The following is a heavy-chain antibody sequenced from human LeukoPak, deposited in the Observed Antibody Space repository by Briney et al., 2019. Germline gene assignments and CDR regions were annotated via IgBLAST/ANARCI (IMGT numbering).Heavy chain of an antibody. D-gene: IGHD3-22*01. CDR3: ARGEGYYDSSGYYYYFDY. CDR2: ISYDGSNK. V-gene: IGHV3-30-3*01. Sequence: GGSLRLSCAASGFTFGSYAMHWVRQAPGKGLEWVAVISYDGSNKYYADSVKGRFTISRDNSKNTLYLQMDSLRAEDTAVYYCARGEGYYDSSGYYYYFDYWGQGTLVTVSS. J-gene: IGHJ4*02. CDR1: GFTFGSYA.